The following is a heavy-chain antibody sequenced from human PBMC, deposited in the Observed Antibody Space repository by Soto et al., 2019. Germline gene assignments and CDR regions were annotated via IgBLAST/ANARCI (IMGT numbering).Heavy chain of an antibody. Sequence: GASVKVSCKASGYTFTRYGISWVRQAPGQGLEWMGWISGYNGDTKYAQKLQGRVTMTTDTSTSTASMELRSLRSDDTAVYYCARDRYQQNDDYYYESAYWGQGTLVTV. D-gene: IGHD2-21*01. V-gene: IGHV1-18*01. J-gene: IGHJ4*02. CDR2: ISGYNGDT. CDR1: GYTFTRYG. CDR3: ARDRYQQNDDYYYESAY.